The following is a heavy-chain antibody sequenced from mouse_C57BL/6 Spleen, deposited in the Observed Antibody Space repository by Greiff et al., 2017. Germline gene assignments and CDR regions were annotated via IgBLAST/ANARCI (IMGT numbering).Heavy chain of an antibody. D-gene: IGHD2-5*01. V-gene: IGHV2-6*03. J-gene: IGHJ4*01. CDR1: GFSLTSYG. Sequence: VHLVESGPGLVAPSQSLSITCTVSGFSLTSYGVHWVRQPPGKGLAWLVVIWSDGSTTYNSALKSRLGISKDNSKSQVFLKMNSLQTDDTAMYYCARRYSNYDAMDYWGQGTSVTVSS. CDR3: ARRYSNYDAMDY. CDR2: IWSDGST.